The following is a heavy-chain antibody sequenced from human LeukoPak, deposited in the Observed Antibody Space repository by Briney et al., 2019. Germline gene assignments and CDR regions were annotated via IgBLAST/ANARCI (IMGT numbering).Heavy chain of an antibody. CDR3: ARGKLWFGELNYSDY. CDR2: ISSSGSTI. J-gene: IGHJ4*02. D-gene: IGHD3-10*01. CDR1: GFTFSSYE. Sequence: PGGSLRLSCAASGFTFSSYEMNWVRQAPGKGLEWVSYISSSGSTIYYADSVKGRFTISRDNAKNSLYLQMNSLRAEDTAVYYCARGKLWFGELNYSDYWGQGTLVTVSS. V-gene: IGHV3-48*03.